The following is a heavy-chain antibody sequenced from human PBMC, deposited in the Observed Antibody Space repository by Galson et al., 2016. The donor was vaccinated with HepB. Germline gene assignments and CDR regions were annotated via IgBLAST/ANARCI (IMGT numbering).Heavy chain of an antibody. V-gene: IGHV4-31*03. D-gene: IGHD3-16*02. CDR2: IYDSRIT. CDR3: ASLGKGLYDWGSDRSSDY. CDR1: GASVSGDYY. Sequence: TLSLTCPASGASVSGDYYWNWIRQYPGGGLEWIGYIYDSRITSYNPSLQSRVTISVDKSKNQLSLRLQSVTAADTAVYYCASLGKGLYDWGSDRSSDYWGQGTLVTVSS. J-gene: IGHJ4*02.